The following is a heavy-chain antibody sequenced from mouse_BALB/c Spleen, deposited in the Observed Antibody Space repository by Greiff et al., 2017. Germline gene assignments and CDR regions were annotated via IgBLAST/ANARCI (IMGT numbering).Heavy chain of an antibody. CDR1: GYPFTSYW. J-gene: IGHJ2*01. CDR2: IYPGDGDT. CDR3: ARSTATDY. Sequence: QVQLQQSGAELARPGASVKLSCKASGYPFTSYWMQWVKQRPGPGLEWIGAIYPGDGDTRYTQKFKGKATLTADKSSSTAYMQLSSLASEDSAVYYCARSTATDYWGQGTTRTVAS. D-gene: IGHD1-2*01. V-gene: IGHV1-87*01.